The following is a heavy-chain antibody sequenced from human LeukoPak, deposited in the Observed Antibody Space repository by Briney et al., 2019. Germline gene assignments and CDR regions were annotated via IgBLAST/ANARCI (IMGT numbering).Heavy chain of an antibody. V-gene: IGHV4-31*03. Sequence: SDTLSLTSTVAGGSISSGGYYWGWIRQHPVKGLEWIGYIYYSGSTYSNPSLKSRVTISVDTSKNQFSLKLRSVTAADTAVYYCAREAFAYCGGDCYYNWLDPWGQGTLVTVSS. CDR1: GGSISSGGYY. J-gene: IGHJ5*02. CDR2: IYYSGST. CDR3: AREAFAYCGGDCYYNWLDP. D-gene: IGHD2-21*02.